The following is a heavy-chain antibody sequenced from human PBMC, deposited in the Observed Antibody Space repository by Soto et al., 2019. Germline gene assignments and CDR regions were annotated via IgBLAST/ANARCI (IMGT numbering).Heavy chain of an antibody. D-gene: IGHD4-17*01. CDR1: GFSLSTYHMG. CDR3: AHAGDYDLLTFDH. CDR2: IYWYDDS. J-gene: IGHJ4*02. Sequence: QITLKESCPTLVRPAQTLTLTCDFSGFSLSTYHMGVAWIRQPPGKALEWLALIYWYDDSRYSPSLKDRLATAKDTSSNQVVLTITNMDPGDTATYFCAHAGDYDLLTFDHWGPGTLVTVSS. V-gene: IGHV2-5*01.